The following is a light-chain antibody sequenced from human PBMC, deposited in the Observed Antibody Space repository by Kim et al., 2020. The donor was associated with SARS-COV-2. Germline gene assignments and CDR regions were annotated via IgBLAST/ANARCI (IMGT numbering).Light chain of an antibody. CDR3: QKYNSAPWT. CDR2: AAS. V-gene: IGKV1-27*01. Sequence: ASGGDRVTITCRARQDIGNYLAWYQQKPGTVPKGLIYAASTLQWGVPSRFSGSGSGTEFTLTIGSLQTEDVATYYCQKYNSAPWTFGPGTKVDIK. CDR1: QDIGNY. J-gene: IGKJ1*01.